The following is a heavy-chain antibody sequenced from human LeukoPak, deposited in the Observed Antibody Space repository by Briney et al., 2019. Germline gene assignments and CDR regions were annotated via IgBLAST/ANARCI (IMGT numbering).Heavy chain of an antibody. Sequence: GGSLRLSCAASGFTFSSYSMNWVRQAPGKGLEWVSSISSSSSYIYYADSVKGRFTISRDNAKNSLYLQMNSLRVEDTAVYYCAITGGPTVTAFDLWGQGILVTVSS. CDR3: AITGGPTVTAFDL. J-gene: IGHJ4*02. CDR2: ISSSSSYI. CDR1: GFTFSSYS. D-gene: IGHD2-21*02. V-gene: IGHV3-21*01.